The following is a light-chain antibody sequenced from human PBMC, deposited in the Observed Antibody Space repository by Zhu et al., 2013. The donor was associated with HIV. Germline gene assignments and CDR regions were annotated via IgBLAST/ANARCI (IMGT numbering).Light chain of an antibody. CDR1: RSNIGNNA. CDR2: RNN. J-gene: IGLJ3*02. V-gene: IGLV1-47*01. CDR3: AAWDDSLSGWV. Sequence: QSVLTQPPSVSAAPRQRVTISCSGSRSNIGNNAVNWYQQFPGKAPKLLIYRNNQRPSGVPDRFSGSKSGTSASLAISGLRSEDEADYYCAAWDDSLSGWVFGGGTKLTVL.